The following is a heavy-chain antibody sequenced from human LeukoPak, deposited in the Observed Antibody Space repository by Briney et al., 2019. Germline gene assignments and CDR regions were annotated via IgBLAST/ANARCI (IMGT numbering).Heavy chain of an antibody. V-gene: IGHV1-46*01. CDR2: INPSGGST. CDR3: ARAGGNTSCYTSGCDWFDP. D-gene: IGHD2-2*02. J-gene: IGHJ5*02. Sequence: ASVKVSCKASGYTFTSYYMHWVRQAPGQGLEWMGIINPSGGSTSYAQKFQGRVTMTRDMSTSTVYMELSSLRSEDTAVYYCARAGGNTSCYTSGCDWFDPWGQGTLVTVS. CDR1: GYTFTSYY.